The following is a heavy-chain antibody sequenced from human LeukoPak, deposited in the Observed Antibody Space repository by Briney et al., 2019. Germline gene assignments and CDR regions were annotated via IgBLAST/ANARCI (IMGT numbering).Heavy chain of an antibody. V-gene: IGHV4-39*07. D-gene: IGHD5-12*01. CDR1: GDSISNYY. CDR3: ARDVAGNTFDY. Sequence: PSETLSLTCTVSGDSISNYYWGWIRQPPGKGLEWLGSIYYSGDTYNNPPLKSRVTISVDTAKSQFSLRLTSMTAADTAVYYCARDVAGNTFDYWGQGTLVTVSS. J-gene: IGHJ4*02. CDR2: IYYSGDT.